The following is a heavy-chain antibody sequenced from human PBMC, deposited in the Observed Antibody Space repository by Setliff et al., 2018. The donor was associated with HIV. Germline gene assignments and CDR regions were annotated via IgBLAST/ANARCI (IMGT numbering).Heavy chain of an antibody. V-gene: IGHV1-2*04. Sequence: ASVKVSCKASGYTFTSDYIHWVRQAPGQGLEWMGIINPAGNPTSYAQKFQGWVTMTRDTSISTAYMEVSRLRSDDTAVYYCARDHCSSSGCYEYSYYGMDVWGQGTTVTVSS. D-gene: IGHD2-2*01. CDR1: GYTFTSDY. CDR3: ARDHCSSSGCYEYSYYGMDV. CDR2: INPAGNPT. J-gene: IGHJ6*02.